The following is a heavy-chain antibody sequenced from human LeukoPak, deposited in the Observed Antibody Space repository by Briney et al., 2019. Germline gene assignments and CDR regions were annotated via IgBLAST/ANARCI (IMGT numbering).Heavy chain of an antibody. V-gene: IGHV4-59*01. Sequence: PSETLSLTCAVSGVSISFYYWSWIRQPSGKGLEWMGYIFYSGSTNYNPSLKSRVTMSIDTSKNHFSLNLNSVTAADTAVYYCALDSSGWSDDSFDIWGHGTMVTVSS. CDR3: ALDSSGWSDDSFDI. CDR1: GVSISFYY. D-gene: IGHD6-13*01. CDR2: IFYSGST. J-gene: IGHJ3*02.